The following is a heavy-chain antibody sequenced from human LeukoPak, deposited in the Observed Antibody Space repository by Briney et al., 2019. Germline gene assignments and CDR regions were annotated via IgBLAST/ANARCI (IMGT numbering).Heavy chain of an antibody. D-gene: IGHD5-24*01. J-gene: IGHJ4*02. CDR1: GFTFSSYW. V-gene: IGHV3-23*01. Sequence: GGSLRLSCAASGFTFSSYWVSWVRQAPGKGLEWVSNISGSGSGGSTYYADSVKGRFTISRDNSKNTLYLQMNSLRAEDTAVYYCAKSGYNRFDYWGQGTLVTVSS. CDR3: AKSGYNRFDY. CDR2: ISGSGSGGST.